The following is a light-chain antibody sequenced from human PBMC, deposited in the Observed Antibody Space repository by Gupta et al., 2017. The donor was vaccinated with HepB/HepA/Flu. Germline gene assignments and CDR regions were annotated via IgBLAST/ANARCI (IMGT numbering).Light chain of an antibody. Sequence: EIVLTQSPATLSLSPGERDTLSCRASQSVRSYLAWYQQKPGQAPRLLIYDASNRATGIPARFSGSGSGTDFTLTISSLEPEDFAVYYCQQSSNWPPTFGPGTKVDIK. CDR3: QQSSNWPPT. V-gene: IGKV3-11*01. CDR1: QSVRSY. J-gene: IGKJ3*01. CDR2: DAS.